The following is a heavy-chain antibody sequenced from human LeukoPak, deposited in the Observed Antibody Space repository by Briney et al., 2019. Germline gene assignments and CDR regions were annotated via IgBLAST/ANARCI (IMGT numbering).Heavy chain of an antibody. Sequence: GGSLRLSCAASGFTFSSYEMNWVRQAPGKGLEWVSGISGSGGSTYYADSVKGRFIISRDNSKNTLYLQMNSLRAEDTAVYYCAKGGLGYSYGLIDYWGQGTLVSVSS. J-gene: IGHJ4*02. CDR3: AKGGLGYSYGLIDY. D-gene: IGHD5-18*01. CDR1: GFTFSSYE. CDR2: ISGSGGST. V-gene: IGHV3-23*01.